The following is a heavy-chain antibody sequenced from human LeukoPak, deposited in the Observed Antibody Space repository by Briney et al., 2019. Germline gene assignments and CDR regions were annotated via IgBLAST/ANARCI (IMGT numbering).Heavy chain of an antibody. CDR3: ARLITTHEDIVVVVAATYDAFDI. Sequence: SETLSLTCTVSGGSISSSSYYWGWIRQPPGKGLEWIGSIYYSGSTYYNPPLKSRVTISVDTSKNQFSLKLSSVTAADTAVYYCARLITTHEDIVVVVAATYDAFDIWGQGTMVTVSS. CDR1: GGSISSSSYY. J-gene: IGHJ3*02. V-gene: IGHV4-39*01. CDR2: IYYSGST. D-gene: IGHD2-15*01.